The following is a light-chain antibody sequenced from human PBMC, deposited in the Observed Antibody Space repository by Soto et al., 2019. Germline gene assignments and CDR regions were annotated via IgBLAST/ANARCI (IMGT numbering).Light chain of an antibody. CDR1: SSDVGGYNY. CDR3: SSYTTSSALYV. V-gene: IGLV2-14*01. Sequence: QSALTQPASVSGAAGQSITISCTGTSSDVGGYNYVSWYQQHPGTAPKLMIYDVSNRPSGVSNRFSGSKSGNTASLTISGLQAEDEADYYCSSYTTSSALYVFGTGTKVTV. CDR2: DVS. J-gene: IGLJ1*01.